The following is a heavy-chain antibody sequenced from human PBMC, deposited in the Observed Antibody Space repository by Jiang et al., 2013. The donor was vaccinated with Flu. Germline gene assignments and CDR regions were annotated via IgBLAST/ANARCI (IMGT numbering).Heavy chain of an antibody. V-gene: IGHV4-34*01. Sequence: NYNPSLKSRVTISVDTSKNQFSLKLSSVTAADTAVYYCASSPWELLTFDYWGQGTLVTVSS. CDR3: ASSPWELLTFDY. D-gene: IGHD1-26*01. J-gene: IGHJ4*02.